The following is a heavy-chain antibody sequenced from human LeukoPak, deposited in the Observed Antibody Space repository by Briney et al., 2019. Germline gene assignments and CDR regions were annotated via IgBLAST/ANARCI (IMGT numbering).Heavy chain of an antibody. CDR1: GFTFSSYA. D-gene: IGHD6-19*01. Sequence: GGSLRLSCAASGFTFSSYAMSWVRQAQGKGLEWVSAISGSGGSTYYADSVKGRFTISRDNSKNTLYLQMNSLRAEDTAVYYCAKIAKPGIAVAGTDYWGQGTLVTVSS. CDR3: AKIAKPGIAVAGTDY. CDR2: ISGSGGST. V-gene: IGHV3-23*01. J-gene: IGHJ4*02.